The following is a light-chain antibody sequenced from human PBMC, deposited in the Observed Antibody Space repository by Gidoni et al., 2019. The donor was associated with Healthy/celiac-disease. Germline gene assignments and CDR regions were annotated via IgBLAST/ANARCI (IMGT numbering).Light chain of an antibody. V-gene: IGKV1-33*01. J-gene: IGKJ3*01. Sequence: DIQMPQSPSTLSASVGDRVTITCQASQDNSNYLNWYQPKPGKVTKLPIYDASNLETEVPSTFSERGSGTDITFTISRLQPDDIATNLCQQKDDYPVSFTFGPETKVEIK. CDR1: QDNSNY. CDR2: DAS. CDR3: QQKDDYPVSFT.